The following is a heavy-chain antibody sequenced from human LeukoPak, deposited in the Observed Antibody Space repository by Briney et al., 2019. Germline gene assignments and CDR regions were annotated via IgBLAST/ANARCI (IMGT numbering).Heavy chain of an antibody. CDR2: INWNSGSI. CDR1: GFSLDDYA. V-gene: IGHV3-9*01. J-gene: IGHJ3*02. Sequence: PGGSLRLSCAASGFSLDDYAMHWVRQAPGKGLEWVSGINWNSGSIDYAESVKGRFTISRDNAKNSLYLQMNSLRAEDTALYYCAKDMMAIVGGTTSAFDMWGQGTMVTVSS. CDR3: AKDMMAIVGGTTSAFDM. D-gene: IGHD1-26*01.